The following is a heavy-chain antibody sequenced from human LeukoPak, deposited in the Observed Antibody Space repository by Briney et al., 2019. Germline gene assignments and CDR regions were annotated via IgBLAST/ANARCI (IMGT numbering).Heavy chain of an antibody. V-gene: IGHV1-2*02. J-gene: IGHJ4*02. D-gene: IGHD3-22*01. CDR3: ARDERYDSSGYPFDY. Sequence: ASVKVSCKASGYTFTGYCIHWVRQAPGQGLEWMGWINPNSGGTNYAQKCQGRVTMTRDTSIITAYMELSRLSSDDTAVYYCARDERYDSSGYPFDYWGQGTLVTVSS. CDR1: GYTFTGYC. CDR2: INPNSGGT.